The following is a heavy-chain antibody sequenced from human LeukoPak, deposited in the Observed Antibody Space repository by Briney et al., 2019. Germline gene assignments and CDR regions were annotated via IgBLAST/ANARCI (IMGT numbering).Heavy chain of an antibody. CDR3: ARTPLQQMGGLFDY. Sequence: GGSLRLSCAASGFTFRGYSMNWVRQAPGKGLEWVSSISSSSSCIYYADSVKGRFTISRDNAKNSLYLQMNSLRAEDTAVYYCARTPLQQMGGLFDYWGQGTLVTVSS. CDR2: ISSSSSCI. CDR1: GFTFRGYS. D-gene: IGHD3-16*01. J-gene: IGHJ4*02. V-gene: IGHV3-21*01.